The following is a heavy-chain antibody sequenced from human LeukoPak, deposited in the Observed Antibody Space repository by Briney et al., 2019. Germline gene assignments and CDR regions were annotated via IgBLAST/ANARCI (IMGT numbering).Heavy chain of an antibody. J-gene: IGHJ4*02. D-gene: IGHD2-15*01. CDR3: ARSGSGGFLYYFDY. V-gene: IGHV3-64*01. CDR2: ISVKGGST. CDR1: GFTFSSYA. Sequence: GGSLRLSCAASGFTFSSYAMHWVRQAPGKGLEFVSAISVKGGSTYYANSVKGRFTISRDNSENTHYLQMGSLRAEDMAVYYCARSGSGGFLYYFDYWGQGTLVTVSS.